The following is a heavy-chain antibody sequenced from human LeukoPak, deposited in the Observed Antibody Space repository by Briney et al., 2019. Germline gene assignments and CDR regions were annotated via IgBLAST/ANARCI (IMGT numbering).Heavy chain of an antibody. CDR2: INTGNGNT. CDR1: GYTFTTYA. J-gene: IGHJ3*02. V-gene: IGHV1-3*04. Sequence: EASVKVSCRASGYTFTTYAMHWVRQAPGQRLEWMGWINTGNGNTKYPQKFQGRVTITRDTSASTAYMELSSLRSEDTAVYYCAREALWFGHAFGIWGQGTMVTVSS. CDR3: AREALWFGHAFGI. D-gene: IGHD3-10*01.